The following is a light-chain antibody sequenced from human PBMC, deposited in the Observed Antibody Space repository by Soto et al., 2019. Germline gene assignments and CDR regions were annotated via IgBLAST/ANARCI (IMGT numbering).Light chain of an antibody. CDR3: QQAHSFPFT. CDR1: QDIHTW. CDR2: GAS. V-gene: IGKV1-12*01. Sequence: DMQMTQSPSSVSASLGDRVTITCRASQDIHTWLAWYQQKPGQAPKLLIYGASHLQSGVPSRFSGSGSGTDFILTISSLQYDDFANYYCQQAHSFPFTFGPGTKVDVK. J-gene: IGKJ3*01.